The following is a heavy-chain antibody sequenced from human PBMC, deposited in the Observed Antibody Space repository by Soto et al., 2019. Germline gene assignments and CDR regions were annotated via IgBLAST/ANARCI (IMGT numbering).Heavy chain of an antibody. Sequence: PGGSLRLSCATSGFTFSSFDMDWLRQAPGKGLEWVSSIHRASTYIYYADSVRGRFTISRDNAKSSLYLQMNSLTVEDTAVYYCARRAVTTYHFFDYWGQGALVTVSS. V-gene: IGHV3-21*06. J-gene: IGHJ4*02. CDR3: ARRAVTTYHFFDY. CDR2: IHRASTYI. CDR1: GFTFSSFD. D-gene: IGHD4-17*01.